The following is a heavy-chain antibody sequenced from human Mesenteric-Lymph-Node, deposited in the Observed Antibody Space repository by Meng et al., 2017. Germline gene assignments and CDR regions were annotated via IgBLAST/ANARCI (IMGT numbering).Heavy chain of an antibody. Sequence: GGSLRLSCKASGYTFTSYGISWVRQAPGQGLEWMGWIGTYNGNTDYAQKFQGRVTMTTDTSTSTAYMELRSLKSDDTAVYYCAREKYCIGGNCDSPRYFYYFGMDVWGQGTTVTVSS. J-gene: IGHJ6*02. CDR3: AREKYCIGGNCDSPRYFYYFGMDV. D-gene: IGHD2-15*01. CDR1: GYTFTSYG. CDR2: IGTYNGNT. V-gene: IGHV1-18*01.